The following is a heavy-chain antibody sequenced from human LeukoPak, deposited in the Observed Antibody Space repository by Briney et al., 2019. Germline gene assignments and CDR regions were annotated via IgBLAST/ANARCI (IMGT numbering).Heavy chain of an antibody. Sequence: ASVKVSCKGSGYTFTNFDINWVRQATGQGLEWMGWMNPNSGNTGSAQKLQGRVTMTMNTSISTAYIELSSLRSEDTAVYYCARGPQWRGDSYYMDVWGRETTVTVSS. CDR2: MNPNSGNT. D-gene: IGHD6-19*01. J-gene: IGHJ6*03. CDR1: GYTFTNFD. CDR3: ARGPQWRGDSYYMDV. V-gene: IGHV1-8*01.